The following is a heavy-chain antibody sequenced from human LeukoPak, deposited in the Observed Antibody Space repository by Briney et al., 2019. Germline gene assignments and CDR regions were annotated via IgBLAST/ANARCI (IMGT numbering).Heavy chain of an antibody. Sequence: GASLRLSCAASGFTFSSYGMNWVRQAPGKGLEWVSSISGNGVNTYYADSVKGRFTISRDNSKNTLSLQMNGLRAEDTAVYFCAKVNWNYVAYYYYGMDVWGQGTTVTVSS. D-gene: IGHD1-7*01. CDR2: ISGNGVNT. CDR1: GFTFSSYG. J-gene: IGHJ6*02. CDR3: AKVNWNYVAYYYYGMDV. V-gene: IGHV3-23*01.